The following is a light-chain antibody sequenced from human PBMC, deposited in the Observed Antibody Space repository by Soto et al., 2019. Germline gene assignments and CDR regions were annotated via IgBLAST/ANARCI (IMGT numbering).Light chain of an antibody. CDR1: QSISSW. J-gene: IGKJ1*01. CDR2: DAS. Sequence: DIQMTQSPSTLSASVGDRVTITCRASQSISSWLAWYQQKQGKAPKLLIYDASSLESGVPSRFSSGGSGTEFARTVSSLQPDDFATYYCQHYNSYSGMFGHGTKVEI. V-gene: IGKV1-5*01. CDR3: QHYNSYSGM.